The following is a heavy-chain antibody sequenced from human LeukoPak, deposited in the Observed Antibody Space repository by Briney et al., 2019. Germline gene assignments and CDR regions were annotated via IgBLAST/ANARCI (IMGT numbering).Heavy chain of an antibody. Sequence: GGSLRLSCAASGFTFSSYEMNWVRQAPGKGLEWVSYISSSGSTIYYADSVKGRFTISRDNAKNSLYLQMNSLRAEDTAVYYCARPYSSSWYVWDYWGQGTLVTVSS. CDR3: ARPYSSSWYVWDY. J-gene: IGHJ4*02. CDR1: GFTFSSYE. D-gene: IGHD6-13*01. V-gene: IGHV3-48*03. CDR2: ISSSGSTI.